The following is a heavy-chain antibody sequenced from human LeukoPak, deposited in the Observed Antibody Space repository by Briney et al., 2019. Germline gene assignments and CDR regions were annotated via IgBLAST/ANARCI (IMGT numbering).Heavy chain of an antibody. CDR2: IWYDGSNK. CDR1: GFTFSSYG. V-gene: IGHV3-33*01. D-gene: IGHD3-22*01. CDR3: ARDSRYYYDSSGYDNWFDP. Sequence: GRSLRLSCAASGFTFSSYGMHWVRQAPGKGLEWVAVIWYDGSNKYYADSVKGRFTISRDNSKNTLYLQMNSLRAEDTAVYYCARDSRYYYDSSGYDNWFDPWGQGTLVTVSS. J-gene: IGHJ5*02.